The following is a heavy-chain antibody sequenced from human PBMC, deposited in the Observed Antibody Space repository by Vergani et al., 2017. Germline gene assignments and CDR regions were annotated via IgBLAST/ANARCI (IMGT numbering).Heavy chain of an antibody. CDR1: GASIRSSNYY. J-gene: IGHJ5*02. CDR3: AGHSTVEWLVKLGGIDP. D-gene: IGHD6-19*01. V-gene: IGHV4-39*01. Sequence: QLQLQESGPGLVKPSATLSLTCSVSGASIRSSNYYWGWIRQPPGKGLEWIASIYYSGSTYYNPSLKSRVTISVDTSKNQFSLKLSSVTAADTAVYFCAGHSTVEWLVKLGGIDPWGQGILVNVSS. CDR2: IYYSGST.